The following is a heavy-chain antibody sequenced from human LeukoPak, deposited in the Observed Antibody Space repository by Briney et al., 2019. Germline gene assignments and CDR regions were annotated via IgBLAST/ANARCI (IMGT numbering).Heavy chain of an antibody. CDR3: ARKFSLNNGWGYNWFDL. V-gene: IGHV1-8*03. J-gene: IGHJ5*02. CDR2: MNPNTGNT. Sequence: ASVKVSCKASGYTFTTYDINWVRQATGQGLEWMGWMNPNTGNTGYAQKFLGRVTITRNTSISTAYMELSSLRSEDTAVYYCARKFSLNNGWGYNWFDLRGQGSLVTVSS. CDR1: GYTFTTYD. D-gene: IGHD6-19*01.